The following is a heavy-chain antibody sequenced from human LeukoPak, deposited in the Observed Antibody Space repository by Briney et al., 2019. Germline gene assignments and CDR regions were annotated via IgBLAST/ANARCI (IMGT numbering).Heavy chain of an antibody. CDR3: ARPIYDFWSGYHYYFDY. Sequence: AETLSLTCTVSGGSISSGSYYWGWIRQPPGKGLEWIGTIYYSGTTYYNPSPKSRVTISVDTSKNQFSLKLSSVTAADTAVYYCARPIYDFWSGYHYYFDYWGQGTLVTVSS. CDR1: GGSISSGSYY. CDR2: IYYSGTT. D-gene: IGHD3-3*01. J-gene: IGHJ4*02. V-gene: IGHV4-39*01.